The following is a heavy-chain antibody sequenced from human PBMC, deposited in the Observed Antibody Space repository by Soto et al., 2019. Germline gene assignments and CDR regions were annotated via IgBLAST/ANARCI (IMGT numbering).Heavy chain of an antibody. CDR2: ISYDGSNK. CDR1: GFTFSSYA. D-gene: IGHD3-10*01. J-gene: IGHJ6*02. Sequence: GGSLRLSCAASGFTFSSYAMHWVRQAPGKGLEWVAVISYDGSNKYYADSVKGRFTISRDNSKNTLYLQMNSLRAEDTAVYYCARDPYGSGSFYYYYGMDVWGQGTTVTVSS. V-gene: IGHV3-30-3*01. CDR3: ARDPYGSGSFYYYYGMDV.